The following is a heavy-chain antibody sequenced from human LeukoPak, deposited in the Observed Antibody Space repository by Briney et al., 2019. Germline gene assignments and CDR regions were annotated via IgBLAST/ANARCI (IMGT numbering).Heavy chain of an antibody. V-gene: IGHV3-7*01. D-gene: IGHD3-9*01. CDR2: INEDGSEK. J-gene: IGHJ4*02. CDR3: ARGQSSSGYDY. CDR1: GFTFSSYW. Sequence: PGGSLRLSCAASGFTFSSYWMSWVRQAPGKGLEWVANINEDGSEKYYVDSVKGRLTISRDNAKNSLYLQMSSLRAGDTAVYYCARGQSSSGYDYWGQGTLVTVSS.